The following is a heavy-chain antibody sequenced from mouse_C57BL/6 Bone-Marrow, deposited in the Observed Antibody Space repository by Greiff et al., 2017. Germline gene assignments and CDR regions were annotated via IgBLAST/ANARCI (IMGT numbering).Heavy chain of an antibody. CDR3: ANHPLP. V-gene: IGHV2-9*01. J-gene: IGHJ3*01. Sequence: VQLQQSGPGLVAPSPSLSITCTVSGFSLTSYGVHWVRQPPGQGLEWLGVICGGGSTNYNSALMSRLSIRKDNSKSHVFVKMNSLQTDDTAMYYCANHPLPWGQGTLVTVSA. CDR1: GFSLTSYG. CDR2: ICGGGST.